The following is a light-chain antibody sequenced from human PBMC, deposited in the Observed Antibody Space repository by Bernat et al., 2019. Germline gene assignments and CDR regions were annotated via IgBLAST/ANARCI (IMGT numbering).Light chain of an antibody. CDR3: QQYNAWPLT. CDR1: QNINTG. V-gene: IGKV3-15*01. J-gene: IGKJ2*01. CDR2: AAS. Sequence: IVMTQSPPSLSVSPGESATLSCRATQNINTGLAWYHHRPGQAPRLLISAASTRATGIPDRFRGSGSGTEFTLTINRLQSEDFGIYYCQQYNAWPLTFGQGTTL.